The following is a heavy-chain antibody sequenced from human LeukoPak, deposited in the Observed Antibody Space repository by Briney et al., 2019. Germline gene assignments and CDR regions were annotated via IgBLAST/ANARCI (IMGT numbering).Heavy chain of an antibody. CDR1: GFTFSSYA. CDR3: AKSPEYSSGWFDY. Sequence: GGSLRLSCAASGFTFSSYAMSWVRQAPGKGLEWVSAISGSGGSTYYADSVKGRFTSSRDNSKNTLYLQMNSLRAEDTAVYYCAKSPEYSSGWFDYWGQGTLVTVSS. D-gene: IGHD6-19*01. CDR2: ISGSGGST. J-gene: IGHJ4*02. V-gene: IGHV3-23*01.